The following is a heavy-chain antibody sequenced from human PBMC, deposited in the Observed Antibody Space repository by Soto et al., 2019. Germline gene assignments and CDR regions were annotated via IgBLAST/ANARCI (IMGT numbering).Heavy chain of an antibody. V-gene: IGHV3-23*01. J-gene: IGHJ3*02. Sequence: PGGSLRLSCAASGFTFSSYAMSWVRQAPGKGLEWVSAISGSGGSTYYADSVKGRFTISRDNSKNTLYLQMNSLRAEDTAVYYCAGQKSMNDYGEDGPFDIWGQGTMVTVSS. CDR2: ISGSGGST. CDR1: GFTFSSYA. D-gene: IGHD4-17*01. CDR3: AGQKSMNDYGEDGPFDI.